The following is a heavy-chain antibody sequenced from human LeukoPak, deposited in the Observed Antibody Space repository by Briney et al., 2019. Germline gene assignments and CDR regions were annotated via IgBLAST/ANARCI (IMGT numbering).Heavy chain of an antibody. J-gene: IGHJ6*02. Sequence: GGSLRLSCAASGFTFSNHWMFWVRQAPGKGLVWVSRINPDGTATKYTGSVEGRFTISRDNAKNTLYLQMNSLRADDTAVYYCARPKTAYCGSSACRLYGMNLWGQGTTVTVSS. CDR1: GFTFSNHW. V-gene: IGHV3-74*01. CDR3: ARPKTAYCGSSACRLYGMNL. CDR2: INPDGTAT. D-gene: IGHD2-21*01.